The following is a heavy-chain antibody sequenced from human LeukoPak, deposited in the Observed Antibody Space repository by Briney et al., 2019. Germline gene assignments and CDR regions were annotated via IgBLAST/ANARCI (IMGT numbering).Heavy chain of an antibody. CDR1: GFTFSTYA. CDR2: ISGSGGST. CDR3: AKGGYCSSTSCYVGWFDP. J-gene: IGHJ5*02. Sequence: GGSLRLSCAASGFTFSTYAMSWVRQAPGKGLEWVSAISGSGGSTNYADSVKGRFTISRDNSKNTLYLQMNSLRAEDTAVYYCAKGGYCSSTSCYVGWFDPWGQGTLVTVSS. D-gene: IGHD2-2*01. V-gene: IGHV3-23*01.